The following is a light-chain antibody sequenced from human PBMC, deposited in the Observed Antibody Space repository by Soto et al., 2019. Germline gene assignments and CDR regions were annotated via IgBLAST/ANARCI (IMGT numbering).Light chain of an antibody. CDR2: GNS. J-gene: IGLJ2*01. Sequence: QSVLTQPPSVSGAPGQTVTISCTGSSSNIGAGYDVYWYQQLPGTAPKLLIYGNSNRPSGVTDRFSGSKSGTSASLAITGLQAEDEADYYCQSYDSSLSGGVFGGGTKLTVL. CDR1: SSNIGAGYD. CDR3: QSYDSSLSGGV. V-gene: IGLV1-40*01.